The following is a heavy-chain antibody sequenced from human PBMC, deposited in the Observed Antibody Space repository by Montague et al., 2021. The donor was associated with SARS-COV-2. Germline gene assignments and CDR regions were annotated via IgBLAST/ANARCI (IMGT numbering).Heavy chain of an antibody. J-gene: IGHJ3*02. D-gene: IGHD2-15*01. Sequence: CAISGDSVSSNTATWDWIRQSPSRGLERLGRTCYRSRWYHDYAISLKSRITINPDTSKNQFSLQLSSVAPEDTAVFYCARTTTRMLYPENAFDIWGQGTMVTVSS. CDR3: ARTTTRMLYPENAFDI. CDR2: TCYRSRWYH. V-gene: IGHV6-1*01. CDR1: GDSVSSNTAT.